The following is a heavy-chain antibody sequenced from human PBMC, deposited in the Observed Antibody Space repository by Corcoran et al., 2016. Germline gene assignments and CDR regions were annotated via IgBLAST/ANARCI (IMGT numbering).Heavy chain of an antibody. V-gene: IGHV4-34*01. CDR1: GGSFSGYY. Sequence: QVQLQQWGAGLLKPSETLSLTCAVYGGSFSGYYWSWIRQPPGKGLKWIGEINHSGSTNYNPSLKSRVTISVDTSKNQFSLKLSSVTAADTAVYYCARGLLITIFGVVMRNWFDPWGQGTLVTVSS. CDR2: INHSGST. D-gene: IGHD3-3*01. CDR3: ARGLLITIFGVVMRNWFDP. J-gene: IGHJ5*02.